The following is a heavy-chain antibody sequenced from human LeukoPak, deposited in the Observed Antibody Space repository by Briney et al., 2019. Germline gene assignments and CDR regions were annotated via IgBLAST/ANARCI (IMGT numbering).Heavy chain of an antibody. J-gene: IGHJ5*02. CDR3: ARAEKEGYSSSCWFDP. D-gene: IGHD6-13*01. V-gene: IGHV4-4*07. CDR2: IYTSGST. CDR1: GGSISSYY. Sequence: PSETLSLTCTVSGGSISSYYWSWIRQPAGKGLEWIGRIYTSGSTNYNPSLKSRVTMSVDTSKNQFSLKLSSVTAADTAVYYCARAEKEGYSSSCWFDPWGQGTLVTVSS.